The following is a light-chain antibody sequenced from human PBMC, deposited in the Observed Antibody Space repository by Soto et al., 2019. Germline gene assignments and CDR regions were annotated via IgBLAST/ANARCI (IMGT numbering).Light chain of an antibody. Sequence: EMVMTQSPDTLSVSPWEIATLSFMASQSVSGNLAWYQQKPGQAPRLLIYRASTRATGIPDRFSGSGSGTDFTLTISRLEPEDFAVYYCQQRSNLPPTFGQGTRLEI. CDR3: QQRSNLPPT. CDR1: QSVSGN. J-gene: IGKJ5*01. V-gene: IGKV3-15*01. CDR2: RAS.